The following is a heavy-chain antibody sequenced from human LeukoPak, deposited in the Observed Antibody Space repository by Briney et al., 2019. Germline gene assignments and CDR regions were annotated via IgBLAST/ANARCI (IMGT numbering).Heavy chain of an antibody. V-gene: IGHV1-24*01. CDR2: FDPEDGET. D-gene: IGHD6-19*01. CDR1: GYTLTELS. J-gene: IGHJ4*02. Sequence: ASVKVSCKVSGYTLTELSMHWVRQAPGKGLEWMGGFDPEDGETIYAQKSQGRVTMTEDTSTDTAYMELSSLRSEDTAVYYCATGNSSGWYGDYFDYWGQGTLVTVSS. CDR3: ATGNSSGWYGDYFDY.